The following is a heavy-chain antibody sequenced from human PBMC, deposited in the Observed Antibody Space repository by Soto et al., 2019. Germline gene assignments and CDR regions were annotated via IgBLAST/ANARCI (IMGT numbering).Heavy chain of an antibody. CDR2: VRTKRNSYAT. Sequence: EVQLVESGGGLVQPGGSLILSCAASGFTFSGSSIHWVRQASGKGLEWIGRVRTKRNSYATAYAASVKGRFTVSRDDSRNTAYLQMYSLKLGDTSVDFCTASIFVVLSCYMDVWGKGTTVTVCS. V-gene: IGHV3-73*01. J-gene: IGHJ6*03. CDR1: GFTFSGSS. D-gene: IGHD3-3*01. CDR3: TASIFVVLSCYMDV.